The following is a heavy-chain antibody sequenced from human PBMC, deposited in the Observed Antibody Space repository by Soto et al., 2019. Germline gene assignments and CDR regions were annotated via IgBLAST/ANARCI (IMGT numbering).Heavy chain of an antibody. CDR3: ARGRTVSSIGPLLV. Sequence: QIQVVQSGAEVKKPGASVKVSCKASGYNFFDYGVSWVRQAPGQGLEWMGWVSPKSGNTDYARKVQGRVTMTTDISTSTAYMELRGLISDDTGVYYCARGRTVSSIGPLLVWGQGTLVSVSS. J-gene: IGHJ1*01. CDR1: GYNFFDYG. V-gene: IGHV1-18*01. D-gene: IGHD1-1*01. CDR2: VSPKSGNT.